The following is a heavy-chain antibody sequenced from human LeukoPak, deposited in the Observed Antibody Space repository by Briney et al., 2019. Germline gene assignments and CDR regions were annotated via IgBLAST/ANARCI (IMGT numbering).Heavy chain of an antibody. D-gene: IGHD6-19*01. Sequence: GGSLRLSCAASGFTFSSYAMNWVRQAPGKGLEWVSAISGSGGSTYYADSVTGRFTISRDNSKNTLYLQMNSLRAEDTAVYYCARALAVAGTGGFDPWGQGTLVTVSS. J-gene: IGHJ5*02. CDR1: GFTFSSYA. CDR3: ARALAVAGTGGFDP. CDR2: ISGSGGST. V-gene: IGHV3-23*01.